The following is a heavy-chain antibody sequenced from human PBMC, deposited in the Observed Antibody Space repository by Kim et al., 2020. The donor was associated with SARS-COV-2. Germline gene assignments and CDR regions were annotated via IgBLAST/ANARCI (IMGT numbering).Heavy chain of an antibody. CDR1: GFTFSSYA. CDR2: ISGSGGST. CDR3: AEKMYYGFVGGRFLEWLLSYFDY. D-gene: IGHD3-3*01. V-gene: IGHV3-23*01. J-gene: IGHJ4*02. Sequence: GGSLRLSCAASGFTFSSYAMSWVRQAPGKGLEWVSAISGSGGSTYYADSVKGRFTISRDNSKNTLYLQMNSLRAEDTAVYYCAEKMYYGFVGGRFLEWLLSYFDYWGQGTLVTVSS.